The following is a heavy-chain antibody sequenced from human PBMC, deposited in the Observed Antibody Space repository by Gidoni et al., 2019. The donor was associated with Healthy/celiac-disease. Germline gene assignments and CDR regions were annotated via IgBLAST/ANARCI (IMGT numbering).Heavy chain of an antibody. J-gene: IGHJ6*03. D-gene: IGHD3-22*01. CDR3: ARAIVVVIMPRQYYMDV. V-gene: IGHV3-7*03. CDR1: GLTFSTYW. Sequence: EVQLVESGGGLVQPGGSLRLSCAASGLTFSTYWMSWVRQAPGKGLEWVANMKQDGSEKYYVDSVKGRFTISRDNAKNSLYLQMNSLRAEDTAVYYCARAIVVVIMPRQYYMDVWGKGTTVTVSS. CDR2: MKQDGSEK.